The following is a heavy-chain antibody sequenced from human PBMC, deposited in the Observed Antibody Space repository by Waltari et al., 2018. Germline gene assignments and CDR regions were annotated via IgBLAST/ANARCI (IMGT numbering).Heavy chain of an antibody. D-gene: IGHD3-16*02. J-gene: IGHJ4*02. Sequence: QVQLVESGGGVVQPGRSLRLSCAASGFTFSSYAMHWVRQAPGQGLGWVAVISYDGSNKYYADSVKGRFTISRDNSKNTLYLQMNSLRAEDTAVYYCARKSSYDYVWGSYRSYYFDYWGQGTLVTVSS. CDR3: ARKSSYDYVWGSYRSYYFDY. CDR2: ISYDGSNK. V-gene: IGHV3-30*16. CDR1: GFTFSSYA.